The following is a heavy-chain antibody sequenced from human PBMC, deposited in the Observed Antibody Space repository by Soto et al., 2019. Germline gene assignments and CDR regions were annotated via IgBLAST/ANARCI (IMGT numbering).Heavy chain of an antibody. CDR1: GGSISSSSYY. J-gene: IGHJ4*02. CDR3: ARQTVTYYFDY. Sequence: PSETLSLTCTVSGGSISSSSYYWGWIRQPPGEGLEWIGSIYYSGSTYYNPSLKSRVTISVDTSKNQFSLKLSSVTAADTAVYYCARQTVTYYFDYWGQGTLVTVSS. V-gene: IGHV4-39*01. CDR2: IYYSGST. D-gene: IGHD4-17*01.